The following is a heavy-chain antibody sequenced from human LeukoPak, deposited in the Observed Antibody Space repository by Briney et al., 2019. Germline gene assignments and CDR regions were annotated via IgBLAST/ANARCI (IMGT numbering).Heavy chain of an antibody. D-gene: IGHD2-2*03. CDR2: INAGNGNT. Sequence: ASVKVSCKASGYTFTSYAMHWVRQAPGQRLEWMGWINAGNGNTKYSQKFQGRVTITRDTSIRTAYMELSSLTSDDTAVYYCAKVYGFCSGSSCSRQPLPLGYWGQGTLVTVSS. CDR1: GYTFTSYA. V-gene: IGHV1-3*01. J-gene: IGHJ4*02. CDR3: AKVYGFCSGSSCSRQPLPLGY.